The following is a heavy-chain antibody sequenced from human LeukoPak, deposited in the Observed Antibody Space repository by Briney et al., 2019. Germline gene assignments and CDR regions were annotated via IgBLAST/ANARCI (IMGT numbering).Heavy chain of an antibody. D-gene: IGHD1-26*01. Sequence: ASVKVSCKASGGTFSSYAISWVRQAPGQGLEWMGGIIPIFGTANYAQKFQGRVTITADKSTSTAYMELSSLRSDDTAVYYCARGSLGVGATTDDAFDIWGQGTMVTVSS. CDR2: IIPIFGTA. J-gene: IGHJ3*02. V-gene: IGHV1-69*06. CDR3: ARGSLGVGATTDDAFDI. CDR1: GGTFSSYA.